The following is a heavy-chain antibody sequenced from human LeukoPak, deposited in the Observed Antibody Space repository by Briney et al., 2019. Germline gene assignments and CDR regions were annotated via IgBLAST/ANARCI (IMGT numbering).Heavy chain of an antibody. CDR1: GFTFSDYS. CDR2: ISSSGSTI. V-gene: IGHV3-11*04. J-gene: IGHJ4*02. Sequence: PGGSLRLSCAASGFTFSDYSMSWIRQAPGKGLEWVSYISSSGSTIYYADSVKGRFTISRDNAKNSLYLQMNSLRAEDTAVYYCARESDCSSTSCYMDYWGQGTLVTVSS. D-gene: IGHD2-2*02. CDR3: ARESDCSSTSCYMDY.